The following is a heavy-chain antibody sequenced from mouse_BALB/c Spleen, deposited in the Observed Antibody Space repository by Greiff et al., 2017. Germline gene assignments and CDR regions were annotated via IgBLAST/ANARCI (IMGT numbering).Heavy chain of an antibody. J-gene: IGHJ1*01. CDR3: AGRAMFTKSFDV. CDR2: VSYSGST. D-gene: IGHD2-2*01. Sequence: EVQLQQSGPGLVKPSQSLSLTCTVTGYSFTSDYAWNWIRQLPGNKLEWMGYVSYSGSTSYNPSLKSRISITRDTSKNQFFLRLNSVTTEDTSTYCSAGRAMFTKSFDVWGAGTTVTVSS. V-gene: IGHV3-2*02. CDR1: GYSFTSDYA.